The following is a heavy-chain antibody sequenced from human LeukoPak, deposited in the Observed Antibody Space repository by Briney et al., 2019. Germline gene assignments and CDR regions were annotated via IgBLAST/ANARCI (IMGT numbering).Heavy chain of an antibody. J-gene: IGHJ4*02. CDR1: GFTFSSYD. CDR3: AKDQRTIPASYFDY. Sequence: PGGSLRLSCAASGFTFSSYDMHWVRQATGKGLEWVSAISGSGGSTYYADSVKGRFTISRDNSKNTLYLQVNSLRAEDTAVYYCAKDQRTIPASYFDYWGQGTLVTVSS. D-gene: IGHD2-21*01. V-gene: IGHV3-23*01. CDR2: ISGSGGST.